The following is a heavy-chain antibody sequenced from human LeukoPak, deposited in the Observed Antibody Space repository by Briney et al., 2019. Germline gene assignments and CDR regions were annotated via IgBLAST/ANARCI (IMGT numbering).Heavy chain of an antibody. CDR1: GGSISNCY. D-gene: IGHD3-16*01. Sequence: PSETLSLTCTVSGGSISNCYWTWLRQSAGRGLEWIGRIYTSGTTDYNPPLESRVTMSLATSKNQFSLKLTTVTAADTVVYYCARLWGAPGDSWGRGILVTVSS. CDR2: IYTSGTT. J-gene: IGHJ5*02. V-gene: IGHV4-4*07. CDR3: ARLWGAPGDS.